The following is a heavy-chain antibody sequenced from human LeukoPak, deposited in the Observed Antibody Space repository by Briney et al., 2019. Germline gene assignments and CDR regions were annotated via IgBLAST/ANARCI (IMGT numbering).Heavy chain of an antibody. CDR3: AKVHYTASFPGSFPGRNYFDS. V-gene: IGHV3-23*01. D-gene: IGHD1-26*01. CDR1: GFSFSGYG. CDR2: IGGGGDVT. Sequence: GGSLRLSCTVSGFSFSGYGMSWVRQAPGKGSEWVSSIGGGGDVTYSADCVKGQFTISRENRKRRLFLQMNSLSAEDTAVYYCAKVHYTASFPGSFPGRNYFDSWGQGSLVTVSS. J-gene: IGHJ4*02.